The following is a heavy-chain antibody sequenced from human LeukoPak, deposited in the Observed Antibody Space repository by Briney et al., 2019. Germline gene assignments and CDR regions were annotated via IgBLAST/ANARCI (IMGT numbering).Heavy chain of an antibody. V-gene: IGHV3-23*01. CDR1: GFTVSSNY. D-gene: IGHD3-22*01. J-gene: IGHJ4*02. CDR2: ISGSGGST. CDR3: AKHRGYSPHDY. Sequence: GGSLRLSCAASGFTVSSNYMSWVRQAPGKGLEWVSAISGSGGSTYYADSVKGRFTISRDNSKNTLYLQMNSLRAEDTAVYYCAKHRGYSPHDYWGQGTLVTVSS.